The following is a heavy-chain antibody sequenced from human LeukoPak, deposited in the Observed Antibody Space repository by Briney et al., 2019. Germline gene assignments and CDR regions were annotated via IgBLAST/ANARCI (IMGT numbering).Heavy chain of an antibody. Sequence: GGSQRLSCAASEFTFSSYAMSWVRQAPGKGLEWVSAISGSGGSTYYADSVKGRFTISRDNSKNTLHLQMNSLRAEDTAVYYCAKTLTDGYNWGPYYWGQGTLVTVSS. CDR3: AKTLTDGYNWGPYY. V-gene: IGHV3-23*01. J-gene: IGHJ4*02. CDR2: ISGSGGST. D-gene: IGHD5-24*01. CDR1: EFTFSSYA.